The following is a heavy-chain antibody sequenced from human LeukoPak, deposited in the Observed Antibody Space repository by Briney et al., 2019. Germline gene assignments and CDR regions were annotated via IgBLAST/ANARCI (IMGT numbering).Heavy chain of an antibody. V-gene: IGHV3-30*02. CDR3: ARDLTERKYYIAY. CDR2: IGYTGTDT. J-gene: IGHJ4*02. CDR1: GFTFSSFG. Sequence: PGGSLRLSCAASGFTFSSFGMHWVRQDPGEGLEWVAYIGYTGTDTYYADSVKGRFTISRDNSKNTVHLQVNSLRAADTALYSCARDLTERKYYIAYWGQGTLVTVSS. D-gene: IGHD2-8*02.